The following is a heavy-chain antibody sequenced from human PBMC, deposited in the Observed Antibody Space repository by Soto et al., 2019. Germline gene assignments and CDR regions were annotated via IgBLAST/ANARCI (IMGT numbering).Heavy chain of an antibody. CDR3: ARGKGMEENYYYYGMDI. J-gene: IGHJ6*02. D-gene: IGHD1-1*01. V-gene: IGHV1-3*01. CDR1: GYTFSTYA. CDR2: INGGTGQT. Sequence: GASVKVSCKASGYTFSTYAMHWVRQAPGHSLEWMGWINGGTGQTRYSQRFQDRVTITRDTSAKTTYMDLTSLRSEDTAVYYCARGKGMEENYYYYGMDIWGQGTTVTVSS.